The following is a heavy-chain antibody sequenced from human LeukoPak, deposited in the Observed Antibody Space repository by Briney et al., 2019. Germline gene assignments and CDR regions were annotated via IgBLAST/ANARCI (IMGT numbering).Heavy chain of an antibody. CDR3: ARDRYSSSFDY. CDR2: IYYSGST. Sequence: SETLSLTCTVSGGSISSGDYYWSWIRQPPGKGLEWIGYIYYSGSTYYNPSLKSRVTISVDTSKNQFSLKLSSVTPEDTAVYYCARDRYSSSFDYWGQGTLVTVSS. V-gene: IGHV4-30-4*01. CDR1: GGSISSGDYY. D-gene: IGHD6-19*01. J-gene: IGHJ4*02.